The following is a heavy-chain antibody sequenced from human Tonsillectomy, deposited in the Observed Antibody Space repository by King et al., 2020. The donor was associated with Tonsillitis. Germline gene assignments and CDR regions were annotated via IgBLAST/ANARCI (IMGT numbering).Heavy chain of an antibody. CDR3: AIYGFDY. D-gene: IGHD2-2*02. V-gene: IGHV3-23*04. Sequence: VQLVESGGGLVQPGGSLNLPFQASGSPLRSNAWTGVRRPPGKGLRWAPAISGSGGSTYYADSVKGRFTISRDNSKNTLYLQMNSLRAEDTAVYYCAIYGFDYWGQGTLVTVSS. J-gene: IGHJ4*02. CDR1: GSPLRSNA. CDR2: ISGSGGST.